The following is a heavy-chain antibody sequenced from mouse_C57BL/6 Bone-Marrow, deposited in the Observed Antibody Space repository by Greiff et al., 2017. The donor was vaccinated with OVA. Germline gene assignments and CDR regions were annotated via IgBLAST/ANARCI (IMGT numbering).Heavy chain of an antibody. Sequence: VQLQQSGAELVKPGASVKLSCTASGFNIKDYYMHWVKQRTEQGLEWIGMFDPEDGETKYAPKFQGKATITADTSSNTAYLQLSILTSEDTAVYYCARGDGINYAPAWFAYWGQGTLVTVSA. CDR1: GFNIKDYY. V-gene: IGHV14-2*01. D-gene: IGHD2-1*01. CDR3: ARGDGINYAPAWFAY. J-gene: IGHJ3*01. CDR2: FDPEDGET.